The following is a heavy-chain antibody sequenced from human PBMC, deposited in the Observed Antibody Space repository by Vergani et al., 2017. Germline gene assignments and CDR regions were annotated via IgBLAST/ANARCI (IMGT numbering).Heavy chain of an antibody. CDR2: IKQDGSET. CDR1: GFTFSSYW. J-gene: IGHJ4*02. D-gene: IGHD3-22*01. CDR3: AKPYYDSSGFF. Sequence: EVQLVESGGGLVQPGGSLRLSCAASGFTFSSYWMSWVRQAPGKGLEWVANIKQDGSETYYVDSVKGRFTISRDNAKNALYLQMNSLGAEDTAVYYCAKPYYDSSGFFWGQGTLVTVSS. V-gene: IGHV3-7*03.